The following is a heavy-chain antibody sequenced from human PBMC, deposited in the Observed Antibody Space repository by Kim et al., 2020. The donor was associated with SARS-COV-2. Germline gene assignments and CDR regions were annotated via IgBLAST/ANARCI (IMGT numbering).Heavy chain of an antibody. Sequence: GKGRFTTSRDNAKNSRYLQMNSLRAEDTAVYYCARDSSPDEKYYYYGMDVWGQGTTVTVSS. CDR3: ARDSSPDEKYYYYGMDV. V-gene: IGHV3-11*06. D-gene: IGHD6-13*01. J-gene: IGHJ6*02.